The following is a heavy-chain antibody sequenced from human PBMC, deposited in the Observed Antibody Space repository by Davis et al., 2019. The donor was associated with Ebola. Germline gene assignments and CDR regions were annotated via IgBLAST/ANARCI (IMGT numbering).Heavy chain of an antibody. Sequence: GESLKISCAASGITFSDYYMSWIRQAPGKGLEWVSYISSSGFTIYYADSVKGRFTISRDNAKNSLYLQMNSLRAEDTAVYYCARVLRLGSSWRQYYNGMDVWGQGTTVTVSS. D-gene: IGHD6-13*01. CDR2: ISSSGFTI. V-gene: IGHV3-11*01. J-gene: IGHJ6*02. CDR1: GITFSDYY. CDR3: ARVLRLGSSWRQYYNGMDV.